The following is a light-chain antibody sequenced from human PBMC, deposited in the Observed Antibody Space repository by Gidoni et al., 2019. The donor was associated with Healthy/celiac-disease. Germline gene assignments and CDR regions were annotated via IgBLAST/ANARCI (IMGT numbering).Light chain of an antibody. CDR2: AAS. CDR1: QSISSY. V-gene: IGKV1-39*01. Sequence: DIQMTQSPSSLSASVGDRVTITCRASQSISSYLNWYQQKPGKAPKLLSYAASSLQSGVPSRFSGSGSGTDFTLTISSLQPEDFATYYCQQSYSTPGGGFGQGTKVEIK. CDR3: QQSYSTPGGG. J-gene: IGKJ1*01.